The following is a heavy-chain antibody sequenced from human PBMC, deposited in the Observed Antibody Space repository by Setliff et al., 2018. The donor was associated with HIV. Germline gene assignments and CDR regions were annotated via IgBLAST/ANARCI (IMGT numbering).Heavy chain of an antibody. Sequence: GSLRLSCAASGFTISYYSMNWVRQAPGKGLEWVSSISNSSISIYYADSVKGRFTISRDNAKNSLYLQMNSLRAEDTAVYYCAREGAVATYNWFDPWGQGTLVTVSS. CDR3: AREGAVATYNWFDP. CDR2: ISNSSISI. V-gene: IGHV3-21*01. J-gene: IGHJ5*02. D-gene: IGHD5-12*01. CDR1: GFTISYYS.